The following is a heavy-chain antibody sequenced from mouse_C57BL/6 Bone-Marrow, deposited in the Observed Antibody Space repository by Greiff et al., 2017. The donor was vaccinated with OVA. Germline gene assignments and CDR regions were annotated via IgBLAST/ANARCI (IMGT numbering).Heavy chain of an antibody. CDR2: IYPGGGYP. D-gene: IGHD2-10*02. CDR1: GYTFTNYW. Sequence: QVQLQQSGAELVRPGTSVKMSCKASGYTFTNYWIGWAKQRPGHGLEWIGDIYPGGGYPNYNEKFKGKATLTADKSSSTAYMQFRSLTSEDSAIYCCVLGGPYYAMDYWGQGTSVTVSS. V-gene: IGHV1-63*01. CDR3: VLGGPYYAMDY. J-gene: IGHJ4*01.